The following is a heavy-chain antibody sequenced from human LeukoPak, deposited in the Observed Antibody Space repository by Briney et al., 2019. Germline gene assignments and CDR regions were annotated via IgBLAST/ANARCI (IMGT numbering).Heavy chain of an antibody. CDR2: IWFDGSKK. J-gene: IGHJ4*02. CDR3: AKAHGGSYHSGID. V-gene: IGHV3-33*03. CDR1: GFTFSSYG. D-gene: IGHD3-10*01. Sequence: GGSLTLSCAASGFTFSSYGMHWVRQAPGKGLEWVAGIWFDGSKKYYGDSVKGRFAVSRDNSKNTLFLQVNSLRVEDTAIYYCAKAHGGSYHSGIDWGQGTLVSASS.